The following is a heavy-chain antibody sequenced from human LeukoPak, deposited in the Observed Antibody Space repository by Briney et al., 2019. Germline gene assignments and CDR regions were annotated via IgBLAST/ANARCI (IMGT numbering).Heavy chain of an antibody. CDR1: GFTFSSYW. Sequence: PGGSLRLSCAASGFTFSSYWMSWVRQAPGKGLEWVANIKQDGREKYYVDSVKGRFTISRDNAKNSLYLQMNSLRAEDTAVYYCARRQGSYFDTSGYYYGWGQGTLVTVSS. J-gene: IGHJ4*02. D-gene: IGHD3-22*01. CDR2: IKQDGREK. CDR3: ARRQGSYFDTSGYYYG. V-gene: IGHV3-7*01.